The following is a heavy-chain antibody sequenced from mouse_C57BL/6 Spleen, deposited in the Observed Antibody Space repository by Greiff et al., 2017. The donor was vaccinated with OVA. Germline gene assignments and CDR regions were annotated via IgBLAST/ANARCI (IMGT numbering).Heavy chain of an antibody. CDR1: GYAFTNYL. Sequence: QVQLQQSGAELVRPGTSVKVSCKASGYAFTNYLIEWVKQRPGQGLEWIGVINPGSGGTNYNEKFKGKATLTADKSSSTAYMQLSSLTSEDSAVYFCARGDYYGSSVGFFDYWGQGTTLTVSS. V-gene: IGHV1-54*01. CDR3: ARGDYYGSSVGFFDY. CDR2: INPGSGGT. J-gene: IGHJ2*01. D-gene: IGHD1-1*01.